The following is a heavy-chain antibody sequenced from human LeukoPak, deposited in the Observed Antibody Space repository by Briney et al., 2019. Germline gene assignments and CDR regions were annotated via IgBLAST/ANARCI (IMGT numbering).Heavy chain of an antibody. D-gene: IGHD3-22*01. CDR1: GFTFSTYW. V-gene: IGHV3-74*01. CDR2: IKSDGST. J-gene: IGHJ1*01. CDR3: ARAPSEIGGYYPEYFRH. Sequence: PGGSLRLSCAASGFTFSTYWMHWVRQAPGKGLVWVSRIKSDGSTNYADSVKGRFTISRDNANNTLSLQMNRLRPEDTGVYYCARAPSEIGGYYPEYFRHWGQGTLVTVSS.